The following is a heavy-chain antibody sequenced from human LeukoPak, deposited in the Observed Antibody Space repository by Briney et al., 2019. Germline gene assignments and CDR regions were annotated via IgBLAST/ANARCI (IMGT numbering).Heavy chain of an antibody. V-gene: IGHV3-21*01. D-gene: IGHD3/OR15-3a*01. J-gene: IGHJ3*02. CDR2: ISSSSSYT. CDR1: GFTFSSYS. CDR3: ARGWTGKKAFDI. Sequence: PGGSLRLSCAASGFTFSSYSMNWVRQAPGKGLEWVSSISSSSSYTYYADSVKGRFTISRDNAKNSLYLQMNSLRAEDTAVYYCARGWTGKKAFDIWGQGTMVTVSS.